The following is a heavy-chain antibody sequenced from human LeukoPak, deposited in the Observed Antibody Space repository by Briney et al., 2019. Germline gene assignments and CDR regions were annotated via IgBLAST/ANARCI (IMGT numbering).Heavy chain of an antibody. CDR3: ARQYYYDLDY. J-gene: IGHJ4*02. V-gene: IGHV3-7*01. CDR1: GFTFSNYG. Sequence: GGSLRLSCAASGFTFSNYGMHWVRQAPGKGLEWVANIKQDGSEKYYVDSVKGRFTISRDNAKNSLYLQMNSLRAEDTAVYYCARQYYYDLDYWGQGTLVTVSS. CDR2: IKQDGSEK. D-gene: IGHD3-22*01.